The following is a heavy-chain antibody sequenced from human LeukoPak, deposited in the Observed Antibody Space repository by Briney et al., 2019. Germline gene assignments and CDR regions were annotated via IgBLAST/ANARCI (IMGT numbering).Heavy chain of an antibody. CDR3: ARDLRTITVAGIGVFDI. Sequence: ASVKVSCKASGYTFTDYYIHWVRQAPGQGLEWMGWMNPDSGNTNYAQEFQGRVTMTRDMSTSTVYMELSSLRSEDTAVYYCARDLRTITVAGIGVFDIWGQGTMVTVSS. CDR2: MNPDSGNT. J-gene: IGHJ3*02. CDR1: GYTFTDYY. D-gene: IGHD6-19*01. V-gene: IGHV1-2*02.